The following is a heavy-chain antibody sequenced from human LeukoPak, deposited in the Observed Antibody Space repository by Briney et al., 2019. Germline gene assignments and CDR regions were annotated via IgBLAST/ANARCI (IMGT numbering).Heavy chain of an antibody. J-gene: IGHJ4*02. V-gene: IGHV3-30*04. D-gene: IGHD3-22*01. Sequence: GGSLRLSCAASGFTFSSYAMHWVRQAPGKGLEWVAVISHDGSNKYYADSVKGRFTISRDNSKNTLYLQMNSLRAEDTAVYYCARDGSYYDSSGYYYFPDYWGQGTLVTVSS. CDR3: ARDGSYYDSSGYYYFPDY. CDR1: GFTFSSYA. CDR2: ISHDGSNK.